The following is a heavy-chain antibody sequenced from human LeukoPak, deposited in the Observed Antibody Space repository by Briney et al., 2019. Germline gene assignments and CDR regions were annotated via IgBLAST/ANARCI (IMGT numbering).Heavy chain of an antibody. J-gene: IGHJ5*02. D-gene: IGHD2-15*01. CDR2: IYYSGRT. CDR3: ARHRNTRLYCSGGSCYSGEPYWFDP. CDR1: GGSISSSSYY. Sequence: MPSETLSLTCTVSGGSISSSSYYWGWIRQPPGKGLEWIGSIYYSGRTYYNPSLKSRVTISVDTSKNQFSLKLSSVTAADTAVYYCARHRNTRLYCSGGSCYSGEPYWFDPWGQGTLVTVSS. V-gene: IGHV4-39*01.